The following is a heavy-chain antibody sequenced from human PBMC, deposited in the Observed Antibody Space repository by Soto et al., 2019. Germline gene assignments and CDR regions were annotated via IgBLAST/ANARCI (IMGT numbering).Heavy chain of an antibody. CDR2: IYYSGST. CDR1: GGSISSGGYY. CDR3: ARGQQKYSYGSRPIDY. J-gene: IGHJ4*02. Sequence: SETLSLTCTVSGGSISSGGYYWSRIRQHPGKGLEWIGYIYYSGSTYYNPSLKSRVTISVDTSKNQFSLKLSSVTAADTAVYYCARGQQKYSYGSRPIDYWGQGTLVTVSS. D-gene: IGHD5-18*01. V-gene: IGHV4-31*03.